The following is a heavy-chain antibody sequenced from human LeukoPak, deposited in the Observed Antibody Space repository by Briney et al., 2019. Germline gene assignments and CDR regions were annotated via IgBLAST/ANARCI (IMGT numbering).Heavy chain of an antibody. CDR1: GFTFSDYY. Sequence: GGSLRLSCAASGFTFSDYYMNWIRQAPGKGLEWVSYISSSGSTIYYADSVKGRFTISRDNAKNSLYLQMNSLRAEDTAVYYCARDRLAVAGTSDYWGQGTLVTVSS. J-gene: IGHJ4*02. D-gene: IGHD6-19*01. CDR2: ISSSGSTI. V-gene: IGHV3-11*01. CDR3: ARDRLAVAGTSDY.